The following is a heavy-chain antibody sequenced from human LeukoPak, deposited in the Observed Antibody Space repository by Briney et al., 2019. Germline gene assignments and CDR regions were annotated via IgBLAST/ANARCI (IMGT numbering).Heavy chain of an antibody. CDR3: ARGRSSGLSSSIDY. CDR1: GGSLTFYY. CDR2: INHSGST. V-gene: IGHV4-34*01. J-gene: IGHJ4*02. Sequence: SETLSLTCAVYGGSLTFYYWSWIRQPPGKGLERIGEINHSGSTNYNPSLKSRVTISLDTSRNQFSLRLRSVTAADTAIYYCARGRSSGLSSSIDYWGQGSLVAVSS. D-gene: IGHD6-19*01.